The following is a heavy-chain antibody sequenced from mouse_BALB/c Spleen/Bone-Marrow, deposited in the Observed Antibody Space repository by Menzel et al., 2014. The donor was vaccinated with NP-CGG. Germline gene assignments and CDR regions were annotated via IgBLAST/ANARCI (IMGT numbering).Heavy chain of an antibody. J-gene: IGHJ4*01. Sequence: EVNLVESGGGLVKPGGSLKLSCAASRFTFSTYSMSWVRQTPEKRLDWVATISSGGGNTYYSDSVKGRFTISRDNGKNNLYLQMSSLRSEDTALFHCVRSSRFFNGKGGDYAMDYWGQGTSVTVSS. D-gene: IGHD2-1*01. CDR3: VRSSRFFNGKGGDYAMDY. CDR1: RFTFSTYS. CDR2: ISSGGGNT. V-gene: IGHV5-9*03.